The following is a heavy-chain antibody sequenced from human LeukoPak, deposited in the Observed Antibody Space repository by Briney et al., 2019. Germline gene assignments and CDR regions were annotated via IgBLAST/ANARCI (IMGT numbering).Heavy chain of an antibody. CDR3: ARKYGSNAGHFDY. CDR2: SYHSGTS. D-gene: IGHD4-23*01. V-gene: IGHV4-38-2*01. Sequence: SETLSLTCAVSGYSISTGYYWGWVRQPPGKGLEWIGNSYHSGTSYYNPSLKSRVSISVDTPKNQFSLKLRSVTAADTAVYYCARKYGSNAGHFDYWGQGALVTVSS. J-gene: IGHJ4*02. CDR1: GYSISTGYY.